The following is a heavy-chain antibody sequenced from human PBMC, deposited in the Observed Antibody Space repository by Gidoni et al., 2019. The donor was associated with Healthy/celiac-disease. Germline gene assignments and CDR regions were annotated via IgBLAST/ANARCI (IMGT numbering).Heavy chain of an antibody. CDR2: ISSRSSYI. J-gene: IGHJ4*02. Sequence: EVQLVESGGGLVKTGGARRRSGAASGVTCSSYSMNWVRQAPGTGLEWVSSISSRSSYIYYADSVQGRFTISRDNAKNSLSLHMTSLRAEDTAVYSCARDCSGGSCYRDYWGQGTLVTVSS. CDR3: ARDCSGGSCYRDY. D-gene: IGHD2-15*01. CDR1: GVTCSSYS. V-gene: IGHV3-21*01.